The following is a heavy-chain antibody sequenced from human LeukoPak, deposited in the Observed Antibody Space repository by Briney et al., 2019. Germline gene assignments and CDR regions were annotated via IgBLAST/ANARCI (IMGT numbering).Heavy chain of an antibody. V-gene: IGHV3-30-3*01. J-gene: IGHJ3*02. D-gene: IGHD2/OR15-2a*01. Sequence: GGSLRLSCAASGFTFSSYAMHWVRQAPGKGLEWVAVISYDGSNKYYADSVKGRFTISRDNSKNTLYLQMNSLRAGDTAVYYCARAFETSTISLPDAFDIWGQGTMVTVSS. CDR3: ARAFETSTISLPDAFDI. CDR1: GFTFSSYA. CDR2: ISYDGSNK.